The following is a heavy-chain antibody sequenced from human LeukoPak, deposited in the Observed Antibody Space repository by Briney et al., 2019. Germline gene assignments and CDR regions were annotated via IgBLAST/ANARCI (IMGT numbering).Heavy chain of an antibody. D-gene: IGHD6-13*01. CDR2: IKQDGSEK. Sequence: PGGSLRLSCAASGFSFSSYWMSWVRQAPGKGLEWVANIKQDGSEKYYVDSVKGRFTISRDNAKNSLYLQMNSLRAEDTAVYYCATPSRHYSSSWFVFDYWGQGTLVTVSS. V-gene: IGHV3-7*03. CDR3: ATPSRHYSSSWFVFDY. CDR1: GFSFSSYW. J-gene: IGHJ4*02.